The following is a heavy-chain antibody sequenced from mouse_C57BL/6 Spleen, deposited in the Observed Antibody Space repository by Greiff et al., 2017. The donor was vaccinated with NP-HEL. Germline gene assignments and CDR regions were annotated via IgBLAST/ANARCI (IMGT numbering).Heavy chain of an antibody. J-gene: IGHJ3*01. Sequence: VQLQQSGAELVRPGASVKLSCKASGYTFTDYYINWVKQRPGQGLEWIARIYPGSGNTYYNEKFKGKATLTAEKSSSTAYMQLSSLTSEDSAVYFCARFDGYYDWGQGTLVTVSA. CDR1: GYTFTDYY. CDR3: ARFDGYYD. D-gene: IGHD2-3*01. CDR2: IYPGSGNT. V-gene: IGHV1-76*01.